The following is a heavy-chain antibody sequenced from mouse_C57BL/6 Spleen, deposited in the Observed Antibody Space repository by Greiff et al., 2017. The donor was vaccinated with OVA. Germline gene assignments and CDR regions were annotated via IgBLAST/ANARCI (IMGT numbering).Heavy chain of an antibody. J-gene: IGHJ2*01. CDR1: GYTFTSYW. D-gene: IGHD1-1*01. CDR2: IHPNSGST. V-gene: IGHV1-64*01. CDR3: ARGITTVVAPYFDY. Sequence: QVQLKQPGAELVKPGASVKLSCKASGYTFTSYWMHWVKQMPGQGLEWIGMIHPNSGSTNYNEKFKSKATLTVDKSSSTAYMQLSSLTSEDSAVYYCARGITTVVAPYFDYWGQGTTLTVSS.